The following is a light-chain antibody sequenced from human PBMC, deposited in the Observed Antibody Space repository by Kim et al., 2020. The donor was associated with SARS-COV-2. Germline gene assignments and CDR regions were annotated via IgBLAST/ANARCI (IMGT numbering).Light chain of an antibody. V-gene: IGKV3-11*01. CDR2: DAS. CDR3: QHRSNWYT. CDR1: PSVSIY. Sequence: EIVLTQSPATLSLSPGDTATLSCSASPSVSIYLAWYQHKPGQAPRLLISDASNRATGIPPRFTGSGSETDFTLTITSLEPEDSAVYYCQHRSNWYTFGQGTKLEI. J-gene: IGKJ2*01.